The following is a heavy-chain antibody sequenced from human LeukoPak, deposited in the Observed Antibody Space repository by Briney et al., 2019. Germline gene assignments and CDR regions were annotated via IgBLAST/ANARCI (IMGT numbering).Heavy chain of an antibody. CDR1: GFTFSTYS. V-gene: IGHV3-23*01. J-gene: IGHJ4*02. CDR2: ISGSGGST. D-gene: IGHD4-23*01. CDR3: AKSPRGGNTDTKDY. Sequence: PGGSLRLSCAASGFTFSTYSMNWVRQAPGKGLEWVSAISGSGGSTYYADSVKGRFTISRDDSKNTLYLQMNSLRAEDTAVYYCAKSPRGGNTDTKDYWGQGTLVTVSS.